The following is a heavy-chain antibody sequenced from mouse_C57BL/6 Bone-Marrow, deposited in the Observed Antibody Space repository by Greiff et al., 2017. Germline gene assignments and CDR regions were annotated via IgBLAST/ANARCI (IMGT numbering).Heavy chain of an antibody. D-gene: IGHD2-5*01. V-gene: IGHV5-15*01. Sequence: EVQRVESGGGLVQPGGSLKLSCAASGFTFSDYGMAWVRQAPRKGPEWVAFISNLAYSIYYADTVTGRFTISRANAKNTLYLEMSSLWSEDTAMYYCARQGVYYRNYGGVYFDYGGQGPTLTVSA. CDR2: ISNLAYSI. CDR1: GFTFSDYG. J-gene: IGHJ2*01. CDR3: ARQGVYYRNYGGVYFDY.